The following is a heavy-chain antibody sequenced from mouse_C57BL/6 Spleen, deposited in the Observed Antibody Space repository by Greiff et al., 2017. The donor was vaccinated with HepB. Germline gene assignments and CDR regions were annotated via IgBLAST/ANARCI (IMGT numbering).Heavy chain of an antibody. Sequence: QVQLQQSGPELVKPGASVKISCKASGYAFSSSWMNWVKQRPGKGLEWIGRIYPGDGDTNYNGKFKGKATLTADKSSSTAYMQLSSLTSEDSAVYFCARGARYDYEAFDAMDYWGQGTSVTVSS. CDR3: ARGARYDYEAFDAMDY. V-gene: IGHV1-82*01. CDR1: GYAFSSSW. D-gene: IGHD2-4*01. CDR2: IYPGDGDT. J-gene: IGHJ4*01.